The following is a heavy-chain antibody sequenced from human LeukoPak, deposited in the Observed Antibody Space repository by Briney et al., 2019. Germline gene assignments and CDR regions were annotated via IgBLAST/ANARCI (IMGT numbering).Heavy chain of an antibody. CDR1: AFTFDDYG. Sequence: PGGSLRLSCTASAFTFDDYGMHWVRQAPGKGLEWVSGISWNSGRIDYADSVKGRFTISRDNAKNSLYLQMNSLRAEDTALYYCAKENGYYFDHWGQGTLITVSS. CDR2: ISWNSGRI. J-gene: IGHJ4*02. V-gene: IGHV3-9*01. CDR3: AKENGYYFDH. D-gene: IGHD1-1*01.